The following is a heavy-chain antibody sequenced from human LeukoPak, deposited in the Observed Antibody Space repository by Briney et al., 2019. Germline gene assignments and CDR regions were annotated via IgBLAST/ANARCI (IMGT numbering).Heavy chain of an antibody. J-gene: IGHJ3*02. Sequence: SQTLSPTCTVSGGSISSGDYYWSWIRQPPGKGLEWIGYIYYSGSTYYNPSLKSRVTISVDTSKNQFSLKLSSVTAADTAVYYCATSPPGDAFDIWGQGTMVTVSS. CDR3: ATSPPGDAFDI. CDR1: GGSISSGDYY. CDR2: IYYSGST. V-gene: IGHV4-30-4*01.